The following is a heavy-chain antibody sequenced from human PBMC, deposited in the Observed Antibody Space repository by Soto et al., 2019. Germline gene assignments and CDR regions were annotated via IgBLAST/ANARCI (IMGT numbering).Heavy chain of an antibody. V-gene: IGHV3-23*01. CDR3: ARNVLDRGGGY. Sequence: EVQVLESGGGLVQPGGSLRLSCAASGFTFRDHAMTWVRQATGQGLQYVSSITQSGGRTFYADSVKGRFTISRDNAKNTLYLQMNSLPAEDTAIYYCARNVLDRGGGYWVQGTLVTFS. CDR2: ITQSGGRT. D-gene: IGHD2-15*01. CDR1: GFTFRDHA. J-gene: IGHJ4*02.